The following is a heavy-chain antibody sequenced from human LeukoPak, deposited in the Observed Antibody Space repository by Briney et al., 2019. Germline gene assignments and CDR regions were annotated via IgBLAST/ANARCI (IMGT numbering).Heavy chain of an antibody. V-gene: IGHV4-38-2*01. CDR1: GYSISSGYY. J-gene: IGHJ4*02. CDR2: IYHSGST. D-gene: IGHD3-22*01. Sequence: PSETLSLTCAVSGYSISSGYYWGWIRQPPGKGLEWIGSIYHSGSTYYNPSLKSRVTISVDTSNNQFSLKLSSVTAADTAVYYCASSSYYYDSSGFYYFDYWGQGTLVTVSS. CDR3: ASSSYYYDSSGFYYFDY.